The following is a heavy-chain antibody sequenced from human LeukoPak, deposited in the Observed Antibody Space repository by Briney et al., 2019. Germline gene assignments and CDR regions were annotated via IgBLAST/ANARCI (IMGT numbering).Heavy chain of an antibody. Sequence: PGGSLRFSCAASGFTVSSNYMSWVRQAPGKGLEWVSVIYSGGSTYYADSVKGRFTISRHNSKNTLYLQMNSLRAEDTAVYYCARGKTNYDILTGYSLYYFDYWGQGTLVTVSS. D-gene: IGHD3-9*01. CDR3: ARGKTNYDILTGYSLYYFDY. CDR1: GFTVSSNY. J-gene: IGHJ4*02. CDR2: IYSGGST. V-gene: IGHV3-53*04.